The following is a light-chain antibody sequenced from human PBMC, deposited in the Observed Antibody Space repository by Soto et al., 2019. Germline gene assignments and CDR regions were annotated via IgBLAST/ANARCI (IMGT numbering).Light chain of an antibody. CDR3: CSYAGTSSFVL. CDR1: RTDVGSYDL. J-gene: IGLJ2*01. CDR2: EVT. V-gene: IGLV2-23*02. Sequence: QCALTQPASVSGSPGQSITISCTGTRTDVGSYDLVSWYQQLPGKVPKLVIYEVTKRPSGVSNRFSGSKSGNTASLTISGLQAEDEADYYCCSYAGTSSFVLFGGGTKLTVL.